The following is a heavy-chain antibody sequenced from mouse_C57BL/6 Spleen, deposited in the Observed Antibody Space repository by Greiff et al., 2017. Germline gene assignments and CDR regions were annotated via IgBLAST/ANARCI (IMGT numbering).Heavy chain of an antibody. CDR1: GYTFTDYE. V-gene: IGHV1-15*01. CDR2: IDPETGGT. Sequence: QVQLQQSGAELVRPGASVTLSCKASGYTFTDYEMHWVKQTPVHGLEWIGAIDPETGGTAYNQKFKGKAILTADKSSSTAYMERRSLTSEDSAVYYCTGRLWFAYWGQGTPVTVSA. CDR3: TGRLWFAY. D-gene: IGHD3-2*02. J-gene: IGHJ3*01.